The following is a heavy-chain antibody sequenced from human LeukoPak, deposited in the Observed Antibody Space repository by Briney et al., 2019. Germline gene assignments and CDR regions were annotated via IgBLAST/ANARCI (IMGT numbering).Heavy chain of an antibody. V-gene: IGHV3-30*04. J-gene: IGHJ6*02. CDR1: GFTFSNYA. Sequence: GRSLRLSCAAFGFTFSNYAMHWVRQAPGKGLEWVAVISYDVSNKYYADSVKGRFTISRDNSKDTLYQQMNSLRAEDTAVYYCTRDAYGMDVWGQGTTVTVSS. CDR2: ISYDVSNK. CDR3: TRDAYGMDV.